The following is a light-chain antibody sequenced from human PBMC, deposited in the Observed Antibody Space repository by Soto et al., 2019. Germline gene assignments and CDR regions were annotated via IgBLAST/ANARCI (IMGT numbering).Light chain of an antibody. CDR2: AAS. J-gene: IGKJ1*01. CDR1: QSISSY. CDR3: QQSYSTPPT. V-gene: IGKV1-39*01. Sequence: TQMTQSPSSLSASVGERVTITCGASQSISSYLNWYQQKPGKAPKLLIYAASSLQSGVPSRFSGSGSGTDFTLTISSLQPEDFATYYCQQSYSTPPTFGQGTKVDIK.